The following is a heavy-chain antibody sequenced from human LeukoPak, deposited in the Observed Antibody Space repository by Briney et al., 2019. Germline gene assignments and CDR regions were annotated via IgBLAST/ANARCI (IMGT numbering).Heavy chain of an antibody. D-gene: IGHD3-22*01. V-gene: IGHV3-7*01. J-gene: IGHJ4*02. CDR2: IKQDGSEK. CDR3: ARDLYDSSGLDY. CDR1: GFTFSSNW. Sequence: GGSLRLSCTASGFTFSSNWMSWVRQAPGKGLEWVANIKQDGSEKYYVDSVKGRVTISRDNAKNSLYLQMNSLRAEDTAVYYCARDLYDSSGLDYWGQGTLVNFSS.